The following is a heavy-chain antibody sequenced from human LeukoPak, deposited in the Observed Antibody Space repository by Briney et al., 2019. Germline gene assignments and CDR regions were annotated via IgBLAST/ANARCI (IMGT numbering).Heavy chain of an antibody. J-gene: IGHJ5*02. CDR1: GGTFSNYA. CDR3: ARELTTVTTVAGWFDP. CDR2: IIPIFGTA. Sequence: SVKVSCKASGGTFSNYAISWVRQAPGQGLEWMGGIIPIFGTANYAQKFQGRVTITADKSTSTAYMELSSLRSEDTAVYYCARELTTVTTVAGWFDPWGQGTLVTVSS. D-gene: IGHD4-17*01. V-gene: IGHV1-69*06.